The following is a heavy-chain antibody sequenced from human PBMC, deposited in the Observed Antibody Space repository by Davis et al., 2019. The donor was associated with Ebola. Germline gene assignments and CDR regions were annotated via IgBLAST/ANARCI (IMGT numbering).Heavy chain of an antibody. CDR3: ARAPNYDVLTGTPAYYFDY. CDR2: MSGCNTNT. J-gene: IGHJ4*02. V-gene: IGHV1-18*04. Sequence: ASALDSCRSAAYTFTSYGLVWWRQAAGLGVEWMGWMSGCNTNTNFAKKLQGRVTVSKDTSTNTAYMDLRSLTSDDTAIYYCARAPNYDVLTGTPAYYFDYWGQGTLGTVAS. D-gene: IGHD3-9*01. CDR1: AYTFTSYG.